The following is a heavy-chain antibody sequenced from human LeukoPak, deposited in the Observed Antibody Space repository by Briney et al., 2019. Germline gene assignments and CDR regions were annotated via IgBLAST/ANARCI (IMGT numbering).Heavy chain of an antibody. CDR2: ISDSGGST. Sequence: GGSLRLSCADSGITLSNYGMNWVRQAPGKGLEWVAGISDSGGSTNYADSVKGRFTISRDNPKNTLYLQMNSLRAEDTAVYFCAKRGVVIRVILVGFHKEAYYFESWGQGALVTVSS. V-gene: IGHV3-23*01. D-gene: IGHD3/OR15-3a*01. CDR3: AKRGVVIRVILVGFHKEAYYFES. CDR1: GITLSNYG. J-gene: IGHJ4*02.